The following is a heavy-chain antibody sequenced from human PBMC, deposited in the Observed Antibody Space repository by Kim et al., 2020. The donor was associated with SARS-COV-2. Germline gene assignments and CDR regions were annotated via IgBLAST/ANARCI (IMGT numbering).Heavy chain of an antibody. D-gene: IGHD2-15*01. V-gene: IGHV3-11*01. J-gene: IGHJ4*02. CDR3: VRSYRGTVGF. CDR1: GFTFSDYS. CDR2: ISSSGYTM. Sequence: GGSLRLSCAASGFTFSDYSMNWIRQAPGKGLECVSYISSSGYTMYYADSVKGRFTISRDNAKNSLYLQMNSLRVEDTAVYYCVRSYRGTVGFWGQGTLVTVSS.